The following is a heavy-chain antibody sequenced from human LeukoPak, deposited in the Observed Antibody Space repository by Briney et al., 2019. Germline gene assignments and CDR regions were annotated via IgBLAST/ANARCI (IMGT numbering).Heavy chain of an antibody. J-gene: IGHJ4*02. CDR1: GGSISSSSYY. CDR2: IYYSGST. D-gene: IGHD3-10*01. CDR3: ARSSMVQGVID. V-gene: IGHV4-39*01. Sequence: SSETLSLTCTVSGGSISSSSYYWGWIRQPPGKGLEWIGSIYYSGSTYYNPSLKSRVTISVDTSKNQFSLKLSSVTAADTAVYYCARSSMVQGVIDWGQGTLVTVSS.